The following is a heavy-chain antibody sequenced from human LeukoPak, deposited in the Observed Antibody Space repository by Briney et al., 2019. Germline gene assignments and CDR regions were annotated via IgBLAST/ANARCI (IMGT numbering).Heavy chain of an antibody. CDR1: GFTFSSYG. CDR2: ISGSGGST. V-gene: IGHV3-23*01. D-gene: IGHD6-19*01. Sequence: GGSLRLSCAASGFTFSSYGMSWVRQAPGKGLEWVSAISGSGGSTYYADSVKGRFTISRDNSKNTLYLQMNSLRAEDTAVYYCAKGQWLVYYFDYWGQGTLVTVSS. J-gene: IGHJ4*02. CDR3: AKGQWLVYYFDY.